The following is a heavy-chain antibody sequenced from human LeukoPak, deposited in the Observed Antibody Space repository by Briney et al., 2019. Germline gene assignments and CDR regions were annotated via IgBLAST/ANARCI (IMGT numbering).Heavy chain of an antibody. D-gene: IGHD3-10*01. CDR1: GFTFSAYA. CDR3: ARVRITMVRGVTPPDSYYYMDG. V-gene: IGHV3-48*01. J-gene: IGHJ6*03. Sequence: GGSLRLSCAASGFTFSAYAMNWVRQAPGKGLEWVSYISSSDSTDYADSVKGRFTISRDNAKNSLYLQMSSLRAEDTAVYYCARVRITMVRGVTPPDSYYYMDGWGKGCTVSVSS. CDR2: ISSSDST.